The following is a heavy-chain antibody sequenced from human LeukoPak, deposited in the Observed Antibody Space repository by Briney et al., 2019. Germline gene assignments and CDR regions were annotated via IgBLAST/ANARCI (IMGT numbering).Heavy chain of an antibody. J-gene: IGHJ4*02. Sequence: SETLSLTCTVSGGSISSYYWSWIRQPPGKGLEWIGYIYYSGSTNYNPSLKSRVTISVDTSKNQFSLKLTSVTAADTAVYYCARARGAVAIDYWGQGTLVTVSS. CDR2: IYYSGST. CDR1: GGSISSYY. CDR3: ARARGAVAIDY. V-gene: IGHV4-59*12. D-gene: IGHD6-19*01.